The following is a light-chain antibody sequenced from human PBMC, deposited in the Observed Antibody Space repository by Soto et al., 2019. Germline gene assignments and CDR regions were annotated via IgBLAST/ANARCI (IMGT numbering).Light chain of an antibody. J-gene: IGKJ4*01. CDR2: DAT. CDR1: QRINTY. V-gene: IGKV3-11*01. Sequence: EIVLTQSPATLSLSPGETTTLSCRANQRINTYLACYQQKPGQAPRLLIYDATKRATDIPARFSGSGSGTDFSLTISSLEPEDFAVYYCQQRRSWPLTFGEGTKVEIK. CDR3: QQRRSWPLT.